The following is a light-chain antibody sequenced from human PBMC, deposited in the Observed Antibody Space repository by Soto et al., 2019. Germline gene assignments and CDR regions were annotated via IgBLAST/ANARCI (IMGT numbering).Light chain of an antibody. CDR3: QQYMSYS. J-gene: IGKJ1*01. V-gene: IGKV1-5*01. Sequence: DIQMTQSPSSLSASVGDGVTITCQASQDISNWLAWYQQKPGKAPKVLIYGASSLQSGVPSRFSGSGSGTEFTLTISSLQPDDLATYYCQQYMSYSFGQGTKVDIK. CDR2: GAS. CDR1: QDISNW.